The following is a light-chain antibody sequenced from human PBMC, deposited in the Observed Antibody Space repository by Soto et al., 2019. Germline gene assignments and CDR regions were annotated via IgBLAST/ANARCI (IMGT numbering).Light chain of an antibody. Sequence: GVSSRFSGSKSGNTASLTISGLQAEDEADYYCSSYTSSDTYVFGTGTQLTVL. J-gene: IGLJ1*01. CDR3: SSYTSSDTYV. V-gene: IGLV2-14*01.